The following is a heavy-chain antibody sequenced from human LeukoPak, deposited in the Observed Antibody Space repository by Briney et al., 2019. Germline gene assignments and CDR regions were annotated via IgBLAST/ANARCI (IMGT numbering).Heavy chain of an antibody. CDR3: ARADRYYDILTGYFPRPYFDY. V-gene: IGHV4-39*07. D-gene: IGHD3-9*01. CDR1: GGSISSSSYY. CDR2: IYYSGST. Sequence: PSETLSLTCTVSGGSISSSSYYWGWIRQPPGKGLEWIGSIYYSGSTYYNPSLKSRVTISVDTSKNQFSLKLSSVTAADTAVYYCARADRYYDILTGYFPRPYFDYWGQGTLVTVSS. J-gene: IGHJ4*02.